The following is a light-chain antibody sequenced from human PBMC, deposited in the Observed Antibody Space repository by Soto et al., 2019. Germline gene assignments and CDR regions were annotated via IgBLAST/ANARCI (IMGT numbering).Light chain of an antibody. CDR2: GAA. Sequence: DIVMTQSPATLSVSPGERVTLSCRASQSVFSSLAWYQQKPGQAPRLLIYGAATRATSVPARFSGSGSGTEFTLTITSLQSEDFALYYCQQYHSWPAFGRGTKVEIK. CDR3: QQYHSWPA. J-gene: IGKJ4*02. V-gene: IGKV3-15*01. CDR1: QSVFSS.